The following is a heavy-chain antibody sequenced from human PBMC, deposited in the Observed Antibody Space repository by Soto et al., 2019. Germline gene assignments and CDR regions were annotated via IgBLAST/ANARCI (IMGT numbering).Heavy chain of an antibody. D-gene: IGHD2-15*01. V-gene: IGHV5-51*01. CDR2: IYPGDSNI. CDR1: GYTFTNYW. J-gene: IGHJ1*01. Sequence: PGESLKISCKASGYTFTNYWIGWVRQMPGKGLEWMGIIYPGDSNIRYSPSFQGQVTISADKSISTAYLQWSSLKASDTAIYYCARGSYCSGGTCSSFYLQHWGQGALVTVSS. CDR3: ARGSYCSGGTCSSFYLQH.